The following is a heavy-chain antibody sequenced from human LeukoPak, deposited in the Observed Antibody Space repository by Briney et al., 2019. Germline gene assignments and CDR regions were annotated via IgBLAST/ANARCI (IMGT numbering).Heavy chain of an antibody. J-gene: IGHJ4*02. V-gene: IGHV3-7*01. CDR2: IKPDGSDM. CDR1: GFTFSSYW. D-gene: IGHD2-8*02. Sequence: PGGSLRLSCAASGFTFSSYWMNWVRQAPGKGLEWVANIKPDGSDMYYVDSVKGRFTISRDNAKSSLYLQMDSLRVGDTAVYYCARDSTVGRYWGQGTLVTVSS. CDR3: ARDSTVGRY.